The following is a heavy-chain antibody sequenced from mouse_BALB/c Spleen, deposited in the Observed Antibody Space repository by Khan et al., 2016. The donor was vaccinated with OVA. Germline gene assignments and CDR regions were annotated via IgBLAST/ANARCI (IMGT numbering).Heavy chain of an antibody. CDR1: GYIFTSYW. CDR2: IYPGTDNT. Sequence: VQLQQSGAELVRPGASVKLSCKTSGYIFTSYWIHWVKQRSGQGLEWIARIYPGTDNTYYNEKLKDKATLTADKSSSTTFMQLTSLKSEDSAVYFCAREEALYYFDYWGQGTTLTVSS. J-gene: IGHJ2*01. V-gene: IGHV1S132*01. D-gene: IGHD3-2*02. CDR3: AREEALYYFDY.